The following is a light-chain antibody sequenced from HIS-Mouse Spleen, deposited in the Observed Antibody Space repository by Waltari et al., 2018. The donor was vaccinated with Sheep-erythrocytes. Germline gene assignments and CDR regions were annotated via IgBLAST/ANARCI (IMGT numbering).Light chain of an antibody. Sequence: QSALTQPPSASGSPGQSVTISCTGTSSDVGGYNYVSWYQQHPGKAPKLMIYEVSKRPSGVPDRFSGSKSGNTASLTGSGLQAEDEADYYCCSYAGSSTWVFGGGTKLTVL. V-gene: IGLV2-8*01. CDR1: SSDVGGYNY. J-gene: IGLJ3*02. CDR2: EVS. CDR3: CSYAGSSTWV.